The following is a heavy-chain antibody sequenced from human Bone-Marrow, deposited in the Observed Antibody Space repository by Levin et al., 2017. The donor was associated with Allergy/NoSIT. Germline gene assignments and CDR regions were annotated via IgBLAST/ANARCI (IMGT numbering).Heavy chain of an antibody. D-gene: IGHD2-15*01. CDR1: GFTFSNAW. CDR2: IKSKTNGGTT. Sequence: SGGSLRLSCAASGFTFSNAWMSWVRQAPGKGLEWVGRIKSKTNGGTTDYAAPVKGRFTISRDDSENTLYLEMNSLKSEDTGLYYCSKEADCSGGSCPEAWGQGTLLTVSS. J-gene: IGHJ5*02. V-gene: IGHV3-15*01. CDR3: SKEADCSGGSCPEA.